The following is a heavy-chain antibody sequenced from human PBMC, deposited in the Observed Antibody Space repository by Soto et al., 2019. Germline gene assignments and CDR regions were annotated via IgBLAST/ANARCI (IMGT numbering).Heavy chain of an antibody. CDR3: AKDYYDSIMITFGGVIIPPSYDY. V-gene: IGHV3-23*01. Sequence: PGGSLRLSCAASGFTFSSYAVSWVRQAPGKGLEWVSAISGSGGSTYYADSVNGRFTISRDNSKNTLYLQMNSLRAEDTAVYYCAKDYYDSIMITFGGVIIPPSYDYWGQGTLVTVSS. J-gene: IGHJ4*02. D-gene: IGHD3-16*02. CDR1: GFTFSSYA. CDR2: ISGSGGST.